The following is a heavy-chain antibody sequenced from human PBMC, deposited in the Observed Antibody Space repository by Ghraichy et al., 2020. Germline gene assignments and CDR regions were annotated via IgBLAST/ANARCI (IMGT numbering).Heavy chain of an antibody. CDR3: ARESSHDNILTGFLNYYYYYMDV. V-gene: IGHV1-18*01. CDR2: ISAHSGDA. D-gene: IGHD3-9*01. Sequence: ASVKVSCKASGYTFTSYGISWVRQAPGQGLEWMGWISAHSGDANYAQNLQGRVTMTTDTSTGTAYMELRSLRSDDTAVYYCARESSHDNILTGFLNYYYYYMDVWGKGTMVTVSS. CDR1: GYTFTSYG. J-gene: IGHJ6*03.